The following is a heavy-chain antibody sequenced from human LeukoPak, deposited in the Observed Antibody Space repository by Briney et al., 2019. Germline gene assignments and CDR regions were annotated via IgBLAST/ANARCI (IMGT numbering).Heavy chain of an antibody. V-gene: IGHV4-59*01. CDR1: GGSISSYY. J-gene: IGHJ4*02. CDR3: ARVRYSSGWSRAYFDY. CDR2: IYYSGST. Sequence: SETLSLTCTVSGGSISSYYWSWIRQPPGKGLEWIGYIYYSGSTNYNPSLKSRVTISVDTSKNQFSLKLSSVTAADTAVYYCARVRYSSGWSRAYFDYWGQGTLVTVSS. D-gene: IGHD6-19*01.